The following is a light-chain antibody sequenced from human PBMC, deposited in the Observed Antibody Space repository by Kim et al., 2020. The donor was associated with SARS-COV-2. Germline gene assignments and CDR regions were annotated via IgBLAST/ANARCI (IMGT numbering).Light chain of an antibody. V-gene: IGLV3-1*01. CDR3: QAWDSSTWV. J-gene: IGLJ3*02. CDR1: KSGDKY. Sequence: SYELTQPPSVSVSPGQTASITCSGDKSGDKYACWYQQKPGQSPVLVIYQDSKRPSGIPERFSGSNSGNTATLTISGTQAMDEADYYCQAWDSSTWV. CDR2: QDS.